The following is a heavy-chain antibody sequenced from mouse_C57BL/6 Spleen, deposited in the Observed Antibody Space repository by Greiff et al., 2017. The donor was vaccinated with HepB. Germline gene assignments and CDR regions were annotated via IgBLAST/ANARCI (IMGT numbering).Heavy chain of an antibody. V-gene: IGHV1-15*01. D-gene: IGHD2-1*01. Sequence: LQESGAELVRPGASVTLSCKASGYTFTDYEMHWVKQTPVHGLEWIGAIDPETGGTAYNQKFKGKAILTADKSSSTAYMELRSLTSEDSAVYYCTRRGVYGNYAMDYWGQGTSVTVSS. CDR3: TRRGVYGNYAMDY. CDR2: IDPETGGT. J-gene: IGHJ4*01. CDR1: GYTFTDYE.